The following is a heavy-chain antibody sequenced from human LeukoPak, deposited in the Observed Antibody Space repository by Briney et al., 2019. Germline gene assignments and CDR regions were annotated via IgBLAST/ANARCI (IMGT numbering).Heavy chain of an antibody. V-gene: IGHV3-23*01. J-gene: IGHJ4*02. CDR3: ASEYNYNQFDY. D-gene: IGHD1-20*01. Sequence: GGSLRLSCAASGFTFSSSAMSWVRQAPGKGLEWLSTISGGGGSTYYADSVKGRFTISRDNSKNTLYLQMNSLRAEDTAAYYCASEYNYNQFDYWGQGTLVTVSS. CDR2: ISGGGGST. CDR1: GFTFSSSA.